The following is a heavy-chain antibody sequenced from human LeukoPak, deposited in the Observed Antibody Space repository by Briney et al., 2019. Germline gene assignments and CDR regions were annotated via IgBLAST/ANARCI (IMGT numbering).Heavy chain of an antibody. J-gene: IGHJ4*02. CDR3: AREAYSSSWSC. CDR2: IYSGGST. Sequence: LGGSLRLSCAASGFIVSSYYMGWVRQAPGKGLEWVSVIYSGGSTNYADSVRGRFTISRDKSKNTLYLQMNSLRAEDTAVYYCAREAYSSSWSCWGQGTLVTVSS. V-gene: IGHV3-53*01. CDR1: GFIVSSYY. D-gene: IGHD6-13*01.